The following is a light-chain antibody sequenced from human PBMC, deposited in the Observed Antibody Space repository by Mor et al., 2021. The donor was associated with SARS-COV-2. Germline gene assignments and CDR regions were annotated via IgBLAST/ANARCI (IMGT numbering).Light chain of an antibody. J-gene: IGLJ3*02. CDR3: GTWESSLSAGEV. CDR2: ENN. Sequence: CSGSTSNIGRNFVSWYQQLPGAAPTLLMYENNKRPSGIPDRFSASKSGTSATLDITGLQTGDEADYYCGTWESSLSAGEVFGGGTKLTVL. V-gene: IGLV1-51*02. CDR1: TSNIGRNF.